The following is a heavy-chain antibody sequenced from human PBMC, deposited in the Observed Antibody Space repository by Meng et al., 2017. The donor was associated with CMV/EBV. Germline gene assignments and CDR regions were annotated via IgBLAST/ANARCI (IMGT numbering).Heavy chain of an antibody. CDR1: GFTFSSYE. Sequence: GESLKTSCAASGFTFSSYEMNWVRQAPGKGLEWVSYISSSGSTIYYADSVKGRFTISRDNAKNSLYLQMNSLRAEDTAVYYCARGRGYCSSTSCYRAFDYWGQGTLVTVSS. CDR2: ISSSGSTI. V-gene: IGHV3-48*03. D-gene: IGHD2-2*02. J-gene: IGHJ4*02. CDR3: ARGRGYCSSTSCYRAFDY.